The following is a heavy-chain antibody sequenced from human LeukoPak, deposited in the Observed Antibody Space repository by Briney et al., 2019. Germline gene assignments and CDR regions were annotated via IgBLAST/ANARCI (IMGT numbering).Heavy chain of an antibody. CDR3: ARAVSGRKIDY. CDR1: GGSFSGYY. D-gene: IGHD1-26*01. Sequence: SETLSLTCAVYGGSFSGYYWSWIRQPPGKGLEWIGEINHSGSTNYNPSLKSRVTISVDTSKNQYSLKLSSVTAADTTVYYCARAVSGRKIDYWGQGTLSPSPQ. CDR2: INHSGST. J-gene: IGHJ4*02. V-gene: IGHV4-34*01.